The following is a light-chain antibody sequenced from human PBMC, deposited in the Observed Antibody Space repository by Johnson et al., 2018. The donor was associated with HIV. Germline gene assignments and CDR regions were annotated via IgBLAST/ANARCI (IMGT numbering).Light chain of an antibody. CDR1: NSNIGNNY. Sequence: QSVLTQPPSVSAAPGQKVTISCSGSNSNIGNNYVSWYQQLPGTAPQLLIYENNKRPSGIPDRFSGSKSATSATLGITGLQTGDEADYYCGTWDSSLSAGVFGTGTKFTVL. CDR3: GTWDSSLSAGV. V-gene: IGLV1-51*02. J-gene: IGLJ1*01. CDR2: ENN.